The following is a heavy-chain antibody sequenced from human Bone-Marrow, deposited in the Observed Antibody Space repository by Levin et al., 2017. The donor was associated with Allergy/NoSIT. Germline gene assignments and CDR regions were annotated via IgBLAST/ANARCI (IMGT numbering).Heavy chain of an antibody. CDR1: GFTFNNYG. Sequence: ESLKISCAASGFTFNNYGLSWVRQAPGKGLEWVSAISGSGNNIYYADSVRGRFTISRDNSKNTLDLQLNSLTAEDTAVYYCAKWASYCGGDCYWFAPFDCWGQGALVTVSS. CDR3: AKWASYCGGDCYWFAPFDC. D-gene: IGHD2-21*01. V-gene: IGHV3-23*01. J-gene: IGHJ4*02. CDR2: ISGSGNNI.